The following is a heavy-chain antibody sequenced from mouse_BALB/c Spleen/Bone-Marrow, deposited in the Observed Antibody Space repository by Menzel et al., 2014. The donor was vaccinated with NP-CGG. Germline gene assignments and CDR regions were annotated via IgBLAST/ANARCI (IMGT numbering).Heavy chain of an antibody. Sequence: QVQLQQSGAKLVRPGVSVKISCKGSGYTFTDHAIHWVKQSHAKSLEWIGVISGYYGDAIYNQKLKGKATMTVDKSSSTAYMELARLTSEDSAIYYCARSGKVRNAMDYWGQGTSVTVSS. CDR1: GYTFTDHA. J-gene: IGHJ4*01. CDR3: ARSGKVRNAMDY. D-gene: IGHD2-14*01. CDR2: ISGYYGDA. V-gene: IGHV1S137*01.